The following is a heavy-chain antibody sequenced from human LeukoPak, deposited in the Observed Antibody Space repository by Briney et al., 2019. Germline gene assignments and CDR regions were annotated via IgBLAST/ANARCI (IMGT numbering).Heavy chain of an antibody. J-gene: IGHJ6*03. Sequence: GASVKVSCKASGYTFTSYGISWERQAPGQGLEWMGWISAYNGNTNYAQKLQGRVTMTTDTSTSTAYMELRSLRSDDTAVYYCARSYSSSWYSPLHLYYYYMDVWGKGTTVTVSS. V-gene: IGHV1-18*01. CDR2: ISAYNGNT. CDR3: ARSYSSSWYSPLHLYYYYMDV. CDR1: GYTFTSYG. D-gene: IGHD6-13*01.